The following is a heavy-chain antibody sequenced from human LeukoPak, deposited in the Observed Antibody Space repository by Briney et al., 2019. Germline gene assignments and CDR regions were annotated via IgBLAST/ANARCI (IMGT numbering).Heavy chain of an antibody. CDR1: GYTFTELS. V-gene: IGHV1-24*01. Sequence: ASVKVSCEVSGYTFTELSMHWVRQAPGKGLEWMGGFDPEDGETIYAQKFQGRVTMTEDTSTDTAYMELSSLRSEDTAVYYCATSVGRGYSGYDFDYWGQGTLVTVSS. CDR3: ATSVGRGYSGYDFDY. CDR2: FDPEDGET. J-gene: IGHJ4*02. D-gene: IGHD5-12*01.